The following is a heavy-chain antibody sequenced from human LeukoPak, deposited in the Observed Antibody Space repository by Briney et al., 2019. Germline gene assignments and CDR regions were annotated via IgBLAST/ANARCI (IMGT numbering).Heavy chain of an antibody. V-gene: IGHV3-23*01. CDR1: GFTFFSYG. D-gene: IGHD2-15*01. Sequence: GGSLRLSCAASGFTFFSYGMSWVRQAPGKGLEWVSAISVSGGSTYYADSVKGRFTISRDNSKNTLYLQVNSLRAEDTALYYCAKDFGYCSGGSCLFDYWGQGTLVTVSS. J-gene: IGHJ4*02. CDR2: ISVSGGST. CDR3: AKDFGYCSGGSCLFDY.